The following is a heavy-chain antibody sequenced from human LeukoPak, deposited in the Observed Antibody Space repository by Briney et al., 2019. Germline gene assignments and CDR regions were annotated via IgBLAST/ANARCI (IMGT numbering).Heavy chain of an antibody. CDR2: IYHSGST. V-gene: IGHV4-4*02. Sequence: SGTLSLTCAVSGGSISSSNWWSWVRQPPGKGLEWIGEIYHSGSTNYNPSLKSRVTMSVDTSKNQFSLKLSSVTAADTAVYYCARGGARTRYYFDYWGQGTLVTVSS. D-gene: IGHD3-16*01. J-gene: IGHJ4*02. CDR3: ARGGARTRYYFDY. CDR1: GGSISSSNW.